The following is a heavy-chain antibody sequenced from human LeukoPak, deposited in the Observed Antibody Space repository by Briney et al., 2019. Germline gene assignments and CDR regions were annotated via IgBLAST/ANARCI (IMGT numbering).Heavy chain of an antibody. CDR2: INPNSGGT. CDR1: GYTFTGYY. CDR3: ARDSSSWYSSFDY. V-gene: IGHV1-2*02. Sequence: ASVKVSCKASGYTFTGYYMHWVRQAPGQGLEWMGWINPNSGGTNYAQKFQGRVTMTRDTSISTAYMELSRLRSDDTAVYYCARDSSSWYSSFDYWGQGTLVTVSS. D-gene: IGHD6-13*01. J-gene: IGHJ4*02.